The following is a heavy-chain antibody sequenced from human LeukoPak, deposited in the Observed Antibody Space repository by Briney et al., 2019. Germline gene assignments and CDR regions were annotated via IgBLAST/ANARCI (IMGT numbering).Heavy chain of an antibody. J-gene: IGHJ4*02. CDR1: GGTFSSYA. V-gene: IGHV1-69*13. CDR3: AKGHYDILTGPFDY. Sequence: ASVKVSCKASGGTFSSYAISWVRQAPGQGLEWMGGIIPIFGTANYAQKFQGRVTITADESTSTAYMELSSLRSEDTALYYCAKGHYDILTGPFDYWGQGTLVTVSS. D-gene: IGHD3-9*01. CDR2: IIPIFGTA.